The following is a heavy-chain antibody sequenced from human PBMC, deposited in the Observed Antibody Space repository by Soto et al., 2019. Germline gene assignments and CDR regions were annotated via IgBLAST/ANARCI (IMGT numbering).Heavy chain of an antibody. CDR3: ARDSSYAMDV. CDR1: GFTFSSYA. CDR2: ISYDGTNK. D-gene: IGHD2-2*01. V-gene: IGHV3-30-3*01. J-gene: IGHJ6*02. Sequence: QVQLVESGGGVVQPGRSLRLSCAASGFTFSSYAMHWVRQAPGKGLEWVAVISYDGTNKYYADPVKGRFTISRDNSKNTLDLQMYSLRAEDTAVYYCARDSSYAMDVWGQGTTVTVSS.